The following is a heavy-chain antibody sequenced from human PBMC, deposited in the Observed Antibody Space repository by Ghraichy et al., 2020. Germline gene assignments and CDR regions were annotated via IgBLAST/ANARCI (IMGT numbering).Heavy chain of an antibody. CDR3: ARALTGTLLDFDY. CDR1: GFTFSSYS. Sequence: GGSLRLSCAASGFTFSSYSMNWVRQAPGKGLEWVSYISSSSSTIYYADSVKGRFTISRDNAKNSLYLQMNSLRAEDTAVYYCARALTGTLLDFDYWGQGTLVTVSS. V-gene: IGHV3-48*01. J-gene: IGHJ4*02. D-gene: IGHD7-27*01. CDR2: ISSSSSTI.